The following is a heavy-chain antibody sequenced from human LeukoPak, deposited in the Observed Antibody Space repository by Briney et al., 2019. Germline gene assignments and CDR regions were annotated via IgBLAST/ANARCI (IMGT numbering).Heavy chain of an antibody. D-gene: IGHD2-15*01. CDR2: IYSGGST. Sequence: PGGSLRLSCAASGFTVSTNYMSWVRQAPGKGLEWVSVIYSGGSTYYADSVKGRFTISRDNSKNTLSLQMNSLRAEDTAVYYCARGYCSGGSCYPGYWGQGTLVTVSS. J-gene: IGHJ4*02. CDR3: ARGYCSGGSCYPGY. V-gene: IGHV3-66*01. CDR1: GFTVSTNY.